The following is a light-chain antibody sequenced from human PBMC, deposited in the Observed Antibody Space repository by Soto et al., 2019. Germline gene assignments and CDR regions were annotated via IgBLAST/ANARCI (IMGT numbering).Light chain of an antibody. CDR1: QSISSW. Sequence: DIQMTQSPSTLSASVGDRVTITCRASQSISSWLAWYQQKPGKAPKLLIYKASSLESGVPSRFSGSGSGTEFTLTISSLQPVDFATYYCQQDKSYWTFVQGNKVEIK. J-gene: IGKJ1*01. V-gene: IGKV1-5*03. CDR3: QQDKSYWT. CDR2: KAS.